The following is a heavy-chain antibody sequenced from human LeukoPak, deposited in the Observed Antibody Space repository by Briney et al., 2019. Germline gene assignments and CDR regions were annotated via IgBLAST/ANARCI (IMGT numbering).Heavy chain of an antibody. V-gene: IGHV4-39*07. J-gene: IGHJ6*03. CDR3: ARDAIAAAGTQLPYYYYYMDV. CDR2: IFYSGGT. D-gene: IGHD6-13*01. Sequence: PSETLSLTCTVSGGSINTPNYYWGWIRQTPGKGLEWIGNIFYSGGTYYSPSLTSRVTISLDTSRNQFSLKLNSVTAADTAVYYCARDAIAAAGTQLPYYYYYMDVWGKGTTVTISS. CDR1: GGSINTPNYY.